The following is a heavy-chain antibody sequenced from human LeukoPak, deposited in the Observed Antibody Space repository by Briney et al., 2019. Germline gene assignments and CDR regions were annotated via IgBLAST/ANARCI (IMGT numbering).Heavy chain of an antibody. J-gene: IGHJ3*02. CDR2: ISGSGSKT. D-gene: IGHD5-18*01. CDR1: GFTFSTVA. CDR3: VKEPRGYSFSFDI. V-gene: IGHV3-23*01. Sequence: GGSLRLSCAASGFTFSTVAISWVRDAPGKGLEWVSAISGSGSKTFYADSVKGRFTISRDNPKNTLYLQMNSLRPEDTAVYYCVKEPRGYSFSFDIWGQGTMVTVSS.